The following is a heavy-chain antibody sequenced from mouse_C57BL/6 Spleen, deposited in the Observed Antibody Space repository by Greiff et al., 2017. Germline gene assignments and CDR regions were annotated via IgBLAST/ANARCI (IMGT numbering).Heavy chain of an antibody. CDR3: ARWRIYYDYENYFDY. CDR2: IYPGSGST. Sequence: QVQLQQPGAELVKPGASVKMSCKASGYTFTSYWITWVKQRPGQGLEWIGDIYPGSGSTNYNEKFKSKATLTVDTSSSTAYMQFSSLTSEDSAVYYCARWRIYYDYENYFDYWGQGTTLTVSS. V-gene: IGHV1-55*01. J-gene: IGHJ2*01. D-gene: IGHD2-4*01. CDR1: GYTFTSYW.